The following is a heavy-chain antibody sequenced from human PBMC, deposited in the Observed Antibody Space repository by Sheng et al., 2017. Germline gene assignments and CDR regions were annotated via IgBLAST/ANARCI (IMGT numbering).Heavy chain of an antibody. J-gene: IGHJ6*02. D-gene: IGHD2-2*01. Sequence: QVQLQQWGAGLLKPSETLSLTCAVYGGSFSGYYWSWIRQPPGKGLEWIGEINHSGSTNYNPSLKSRVTISVDTSKNQFSLKLSSVTAADTAVYYCARLVVPAAIFQDNGMDVWGQGTTVDRLL. CDR3: ARLVVPAAIFQDNGMDV. V-gene: IGHV4-34*01. CDR2: INHSGST. CDR1: GGSFSGYY.